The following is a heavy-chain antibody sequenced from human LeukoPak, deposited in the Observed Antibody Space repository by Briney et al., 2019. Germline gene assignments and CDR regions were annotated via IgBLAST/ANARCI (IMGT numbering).Heavy chain of an antibody. V-gene: IGHV4-34*01. J-gene: IGHJ6*03. D-gene: IGHD3-3*01. CDR3: ARGPGDFWSGYSHYYYMDV. Sequence: SETLSLTCAVYGGSFSGYYWTWVRQPPGKGLEWLGEVNHSGNTNYNPSLKSRVTISVDTSKNQFSLRVSSVTAADTAVYYCARGPGDFWSGYSHYYYMDVWGKGTTVSVSS. CDR2: VNHSGNT. CDR1: GGSFSGYY.